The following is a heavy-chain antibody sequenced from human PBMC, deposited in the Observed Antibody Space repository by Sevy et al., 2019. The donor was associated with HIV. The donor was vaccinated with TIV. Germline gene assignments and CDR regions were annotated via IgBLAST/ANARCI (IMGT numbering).Heavy chain of an antibody. Sequence: GGSLRLSCAASGFTFSSYGMHGVRQAPGKGLEWVAFIRYDGSNKYYADSVKGRFTISRDNSKNTLYLQMNSLRAEDTAVYYCAKDRWVVVVPSHGMDVWGQGTTVTVSS. CDR1: GFTFSSYG. V-gene: IGHV3-30*02. CDR3: AKDRWVVVVPSHGMDV. CDR2: IRYDGSNK. J-gene: IGHJ6*02. D-gene: IGHD2-2*01.